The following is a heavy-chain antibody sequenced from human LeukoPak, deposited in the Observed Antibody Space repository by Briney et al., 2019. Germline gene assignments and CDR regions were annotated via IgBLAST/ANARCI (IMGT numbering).Heavy chain of an antibody. Sequence: GSLRLSCAVSGSTFSSYAMHWVRQPPGKGLEWIGEISHSGNTNYNPSLKSRVTISLDTSKKQFFLRLSSVTAADTAVYYCAMSFYDISDYSLSGAFDIWGQGTMVTVSS. CDR1: GSTFSSYA. D-gene: IGHD3-22*01. V-gene: IGHV4-34*08. CDR2: ISHSGNT. CDR3: AMSFYDISDYSLSGAFDI. J-gene: IGHJ3*02.